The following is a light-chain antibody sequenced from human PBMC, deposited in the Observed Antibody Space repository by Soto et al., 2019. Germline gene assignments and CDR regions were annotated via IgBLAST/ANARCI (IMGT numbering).Light chain of an antibody. CDR1: QGISSY. J-gene: IGKJ3*01. CDR3: QQYYSYPWT. Sequence: AIRMTQSPSSLSASTGDRVTITCRASQGISSYLAWYQQKPGKAPKLLIYAASTLQSGVPSRFSGSGSGTDLTLTISCLQSEDFATYYCQQYYSYPWTVGPGTKVDIK. CDR2: AAS. V-gene: IGKV1-8*01.